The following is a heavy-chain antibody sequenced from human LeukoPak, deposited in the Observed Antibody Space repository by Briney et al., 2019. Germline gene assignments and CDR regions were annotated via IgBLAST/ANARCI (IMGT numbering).Heavy chain of an antibody. CDR1: GFTFSIAW. V-gene: IGHV3-15*01. CDR2: IKSRGDGETR. CDR3: AAVGEWLSNAFNT. J-gene: IGHJ3*02. D-gene: IGHD3-3*01. Sequence: SGGSLRLSCAASGFTFSIAWMSGVRQAPRQGLEWVGRIKSRGDGETRDYAAPVKDRFIISRDDSKNTLYLQMNSLRTEDTAIYYCAAVGEWLSNAFNTWGQGTLVTVSA.